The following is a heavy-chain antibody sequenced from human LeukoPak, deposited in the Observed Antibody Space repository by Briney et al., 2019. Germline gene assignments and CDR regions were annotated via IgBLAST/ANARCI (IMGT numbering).Heavy chain of an antibody. CDR3: ARGIAAADNYFDY. V-gene: IGHV3-11*05. D-gene: IGHD6-13*01. Sequence: GGSLRLSCAASGFTFSAYYMSWIRQAPGKGLEWVSYISTTSSYTNHADSVKGRFTISRDNAKNSLYLQMNSLRAEDTAVYYCARGIAAADNYFDYWGQGTLVTVSS. CDR1: GFTFSAYY. J-gene: IGHJ4*02. CDR2: ISTTSSYT.